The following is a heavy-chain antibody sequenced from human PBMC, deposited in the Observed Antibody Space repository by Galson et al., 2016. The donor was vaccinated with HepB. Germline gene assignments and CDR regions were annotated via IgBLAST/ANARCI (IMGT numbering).Heavy chain of an antibody. Sequence: SLRLSCAASGFTFRNYGMNWVRQAPGKGLEVVSSISRSGNSTDYADSVKGRFTISRDNSNTMLFLQMSSLRADDTAVYYCARRHEYCPPVGCSVDYWGQGTLVSVSS. CDR1: GFTFRNYG. CDR3: ARRHEYCPPVGCSVDY. D-gene: IGHD2/OR15-2a*01. CDR2: ISRSGNST. J-gene: IGHJ4*02. V-gene: IGHV3-23*01.